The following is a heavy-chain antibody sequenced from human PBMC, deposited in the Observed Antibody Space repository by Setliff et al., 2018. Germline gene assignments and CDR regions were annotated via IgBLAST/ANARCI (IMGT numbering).Heavy chain of an antibody. CDR3: ARHGGWYFDY. D-gene: IGHD6-19*01. CDR2: IIHSGST. Sequence: PSETLSLTCAVYGGSFSGYYWSWIRQPPGKRLEWIGEIIHSGSTNYNPSLKSRVTISMDTSKNQFSLKVSSVTAADTAVYYCARHGGWYFDYWGQGILVTVSS. J-gene: IGHJ4*02. CDR1: GGSFSGYY. V-gene: IGHV4-34*12.